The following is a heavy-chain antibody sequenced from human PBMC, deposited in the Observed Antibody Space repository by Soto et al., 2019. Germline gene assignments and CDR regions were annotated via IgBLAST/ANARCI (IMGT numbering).Heavy chain of an antibody. J-gene: IGHJ4*02. CDR3: AKELVVVPAPTKYYFDY. CDR1: GFTFSSYA. D-gene: IGHD2-2*01. Sequence: EVQLLESGGGLVQPGGSLRLSCAASGFTFSSYAMSWVRQAPGKGLEWVSAISGSGGSTYYADSVKGRFIISRDNSKNTLYLQMNSLRAEDTAVYYCAKELVVVPAPTKYYFDYWGQGTLVTVSS. V-gene: IGHV3-23*01. CDR2: ISGSGGST.